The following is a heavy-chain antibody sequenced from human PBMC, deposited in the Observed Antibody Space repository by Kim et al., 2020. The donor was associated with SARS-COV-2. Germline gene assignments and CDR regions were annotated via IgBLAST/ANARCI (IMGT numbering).Heavy chain of an antibody. CDR3: AKSAMVTYSSSYYYGMDV. D-gene: IGHD5-18*01. CDR1: GFTFSSYA. J-gene: IGHJ6*02. V-gene: IGHV3-23*01. Sequence: GGSLRLSCAASGFTFSSYAMSWVRQAPGKGLEWVSAISGSGGSTYYADSVKGRFTISRDNSKNTLYLQMNSLRAEDTAVYYCAKSAMVTYSSSYYYGMDVWGQGTTVTVSS. CDR2: ISGSGGST.